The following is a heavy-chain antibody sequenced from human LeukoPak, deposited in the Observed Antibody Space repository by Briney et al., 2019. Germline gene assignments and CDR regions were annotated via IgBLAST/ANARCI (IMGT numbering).Heavy chain of an antibody. CDR1: GGSISSGGYY. V-gene: IGHV4-31*03. J-gene: IGHJ4*02. CDR3: ARVGGYNYWADY. Sequence: PSETLSLTCTVSGGSISSGGYYWSWIRQHPGKGLEWIGYIYYSGSTYYNPSLKSRVTISVDTSKNQFSLKLSSVSAADTAVYYCARVGGYNYWADYWGQGTLVTVSS. CDR2: IYYSGST. D-gene: IGHD5-24*01.